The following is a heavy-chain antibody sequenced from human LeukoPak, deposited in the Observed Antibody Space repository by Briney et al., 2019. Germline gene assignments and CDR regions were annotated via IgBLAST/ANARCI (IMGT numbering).Heavy chain of an antibody. Sequence: SETLSLTCTVSGDSVTTYYWSWIRQPPGKGLEWLGYVYYSGSATYNPSLKSRVTISVDTSKNQFSLRLSSVTAADTAVYYCARGPPNWGPDFWGQGTLITVSS. V-gene: IGHV4-59*02. CDR1: GDSVTTYY. J-gene: IGHJ4*02. D-gene: IGHD7-27*01. CDR2: VYYSGSA. CDR3: ARGPPNWGPDF.